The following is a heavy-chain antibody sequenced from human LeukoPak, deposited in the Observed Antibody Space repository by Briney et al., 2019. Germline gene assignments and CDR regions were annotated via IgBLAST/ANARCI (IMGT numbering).Heavy chain of an antibody. CDR3: TTPDAFRSGSYFFDY. J-gene: IGHJ4*01. CDR2: IKSKTDGGTT. D-gene: IGHD1-26*01. V-gene: IGHV3-15*01. CDR1: GFTFSNAW. Sequence: GGSLRLSCAASGFTFSNAWMSWVRQAPGKGLEWVGRIKSKTDGGTTDYAAPVKGRFTISRDDSKNTLYLQMNSLKTEDTAVYYCTTPDAFRSGSYFFDYWGQEPWSPSPQ.